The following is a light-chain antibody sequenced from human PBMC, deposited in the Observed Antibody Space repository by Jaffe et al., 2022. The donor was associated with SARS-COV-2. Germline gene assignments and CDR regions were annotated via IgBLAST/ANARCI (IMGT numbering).Light chain of an antibody. Sequence: EIVMTQSPATLSVSPGERATLSCRASQSVSSKLVWYQQRRGQAPRLLMYGVSTRASGTPARFSGSGSGTEFTLTISSLQSEDFAVYYCQQYNNWPRTFGQGTKVEIK. J-gene: IGKJ1*01. V-gene: IGKV3-15*01. CDR2: GVS. CDR3: QQYNNWPRT. CDR1: QSVSSK.